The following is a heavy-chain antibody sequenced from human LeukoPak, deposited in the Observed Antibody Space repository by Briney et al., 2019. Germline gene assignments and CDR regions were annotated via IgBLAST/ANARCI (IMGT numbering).Heavy chain of an antibody. Sequence: GGSLRLSCAASGFAVSSNYMSWVRQAPGKGLEWVSVIYSGGSTYYADSVKGRFTISRDNSKNTLYLQMNSLRAEDTAVYYCAREGCYGDPTLFDYWGQGTLVTVSS. CDR1: GFAVSSNY. V-gene: IGHV3-66*01. D-gene: IGHD4-17*01. CDR3: AREGCYGDPTLFDY. J-gene: IGHJ4*02. CDR2: IYSGGST.